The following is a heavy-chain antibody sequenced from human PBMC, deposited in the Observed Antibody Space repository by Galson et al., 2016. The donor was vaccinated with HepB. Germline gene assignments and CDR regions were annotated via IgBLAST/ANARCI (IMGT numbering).Heavy chain of an antibody. D-gene: IGHD2-2*01. CDR1: GFTFSSYG. CDR2: ISYDGSNK. V-gene: IGHV3-30*18. J-gene: IGHJ6*02. Sequence: SLRLSCAASGFTFSSYGMHWVRQAPGKGLEWVAVISYDGSNKYYADSVKGRFTISRDNSKNTLYLQMNSLRAEDTAVYYCAKDTARYCSSTSCSYGIDVWGQGTTVTVSS. CDR3: AKDTARYCSSTSCSYGIDV.